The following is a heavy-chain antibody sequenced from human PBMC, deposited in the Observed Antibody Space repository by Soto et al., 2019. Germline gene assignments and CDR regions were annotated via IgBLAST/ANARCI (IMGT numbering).Heavy chain of an antibody. CDR2: ISGSGGST. D-gene: IGHD3-10*01. J-gene: IGHJ5*02. V-gene: IGHV3-23*01. Sequence: GGSLRLSCAASGFTFSSYAMSWVRQAPGKGLEWVSAISGSGGSTYYADSVKGRFTISRDNSKNTLYLQMNSLRAEDTAVYYCAKDREVGITMVRGAAFLFDPWGQGTLVTVSS. CDR3: AKDREVGITMVRGAAFLFDP. CDR1: GFTFSSYA.